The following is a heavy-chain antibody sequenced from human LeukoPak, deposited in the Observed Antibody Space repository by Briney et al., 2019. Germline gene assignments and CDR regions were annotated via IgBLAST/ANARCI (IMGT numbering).Heavy chain of an antibody. J-gene: IGHJ6*03. Sequence: GASVKGSCKASRYTFTGYYMCWVRQAPGQGLEWMGWINPNSGGTNYAQKFQGRVTMTRDTSISTAYMELSSLRSEDTAIYYCARAVRDGYIDYFYYMDVWGKGTTVTVSS. V-gene: IGHV1-2*02. CDR1: RYTFTGYY. D-gene: IGHD5-24*01. CDR2: INPNSGGT. CDR3: ARAVRDGYIDYFYYMDV.